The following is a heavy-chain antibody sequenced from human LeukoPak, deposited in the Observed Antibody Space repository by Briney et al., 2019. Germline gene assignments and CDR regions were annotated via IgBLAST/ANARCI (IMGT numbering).Heavy chain of an antibody. CDR2: INTSGTA. Sequence: SETLSLTCTVSGGSISSYFWSWIRQPLGNGLERIGDINTSGTANYNHSLKSRVTISVDTSKNQLSLKLSSVTAADTAVYYWARQKAGYDILTDYSDKYYLDVWGKGTTVTVSS. V-gene: IGHV4-4*09. D-gene: IGHD3-9*01. CDR1: GGSISSYF. J-gene: IGHJ6*03. CDR3: ARQKAGYDILTDYSDKYYLDV.